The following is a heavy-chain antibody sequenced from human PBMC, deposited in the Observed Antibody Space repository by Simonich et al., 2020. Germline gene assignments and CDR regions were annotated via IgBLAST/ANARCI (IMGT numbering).Heavy chain of an antibody. D-gene: IGHD7-27*01. V-gene: IGHV1-2*02. CDR3: ARGRLTGDKGAFDI. J-gene: IGHJ3*02. CDR2: TNPNRGGT. CDR1: GYTFTGYY. Sequence: QVQLVQSGAEVKKPGASVKVSCKASGYTFTGYYMHWVRQAPGQGLEWMGWTNPNRGGTNYAQKFQGRGTMTRDTSISTAYMELSRLRSDDTAVYYCARGRLTGDKGAFDIWGQGTMVTVSS.